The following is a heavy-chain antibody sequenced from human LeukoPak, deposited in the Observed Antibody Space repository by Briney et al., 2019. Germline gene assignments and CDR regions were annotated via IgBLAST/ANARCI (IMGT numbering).Heavy chain of an antibody. CDR3: VRDRAYSTFDY. CDR1: GFSITDHH. V-gene: IGHV3-72*01. CDR2: SATTKPNSCTT. D-gene: IGHD2/OR15-2a*01. Sequence: GGSLRLSCAGAGFSITDHHMDWVRQAPGKGLEWIGRSATTKPNSCTTQYAASVRGRFTISRDDSQNSLYLHLSSLRAEDTALYFCVRDRAYSTFDYWGQGTLVTVSS. J-gene: IGHJ4*02.